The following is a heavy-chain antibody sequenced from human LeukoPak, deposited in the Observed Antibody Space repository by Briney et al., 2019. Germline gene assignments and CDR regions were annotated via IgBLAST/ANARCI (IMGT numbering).Heavy chain of an antibody. CDR2: ISYDGSNR. Sequence: PGRSLRLSCAASGFTFSSYGMHWVRQAPGKGLEWVAVISYDGSNRYSADSVKGRFTISRDNSKNTLYLQMNSLGGEDTAVYYCAKGLDCCTSVALDCWGQGTLVTVSS. V-gene: IGHV3-30*18. J-gene: IGHJ4*02. CDR1: GFTFSSYG. CDR3: AKGLDCCTSVALDC. D-gene: IGHD2-8*01.